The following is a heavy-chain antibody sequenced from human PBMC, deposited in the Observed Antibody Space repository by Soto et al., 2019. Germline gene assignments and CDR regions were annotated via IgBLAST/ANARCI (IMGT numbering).Heavy chain of an antibody. CDR3: SRIMDWCSTTCSSPSTSHIRGYYHYYGMDV. J-gene: IGHJ6*02. D-gene: IGHD2-2*01. CDR1: GYTFTSYG. V-gene: IGHV1-18*01. CDR2: ISGYNGNT. Sequence: ASVKVSCKASGYTFTSYGISWVRQAPGQGLEWVGWISGYNGNTNLAQKLQGRVTMTTDTPTITAFMELRRLITDDTAVYYCSRIMDWCSTTCSSPSTSHIRGYYHYYGMDVWGQ.